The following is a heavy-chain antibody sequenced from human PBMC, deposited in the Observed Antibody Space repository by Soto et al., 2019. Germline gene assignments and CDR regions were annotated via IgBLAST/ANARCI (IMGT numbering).Heavy chain of an antibody. CDR3: ARHYRDYYGSGSKNYYYMDV. J-gene: IGHJ6*03. CDR1: GGSISSYY. Sequence: SETLSLTCTVSGGSISSYYWSWIRQPPGKGLEWIGYIYYSGSTNYNPSLKSRVTISVDTSKNQFSLKLSSVTAADTAVYYCARHYRDYYGSGSKNYYYMDVWGKGTTVTVSS. D-gene: IGHD3-10*01. CDR2: IYYSGST. V-gene: IGHV4-59*08.